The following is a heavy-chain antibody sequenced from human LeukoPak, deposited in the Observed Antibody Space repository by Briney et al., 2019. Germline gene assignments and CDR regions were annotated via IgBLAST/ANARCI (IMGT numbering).Heavy chain of an antibody. V-gene: IGHV7-4-1*02. Sequence: ASVKVSCKASGYTFTSYAMNWVRQAPGQGLEWMGWINTNTGNPTYAQGFTGRFVFSLDTSVSTAYLQISSLKAEDTAVYYCARDPNQPSSTSWHGDYYYGMDVWGQGTTVTVSS. D-gene: IGHD2-2*01. J-gene: IGHJ6*02. CDR1: GYTFTSYA. CDR3: ARDPNQPSSTSWHGDYYYGMDV. CDR2: INTNTGNP.